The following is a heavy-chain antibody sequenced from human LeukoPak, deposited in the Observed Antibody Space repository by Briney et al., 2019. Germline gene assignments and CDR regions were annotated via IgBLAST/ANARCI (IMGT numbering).Heavy chain of an antibody. CDR2: ISATGGTT. CDR1: GFTFSNYA. CDR3: ATPPVDYYNSEIIIWDFNY. J-gene: IGHJ4*02. Sequence: GGSLRLSCVASGFTFSNYAMSWVRQAPGKGLEWVSGISATGGTTYYTDSVKGRFTISRDSSKNTLYLQMNSLRAEDTAVYYCATPPVDYYNSEIIIWDFNYWGQGTLVTVSS. V-gene: IGHV3-23*01. D-gene: IGHD3-10*01.